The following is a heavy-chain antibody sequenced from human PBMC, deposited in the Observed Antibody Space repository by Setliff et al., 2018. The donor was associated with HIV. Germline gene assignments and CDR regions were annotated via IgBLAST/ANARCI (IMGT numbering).Heavy chain of an antibody. CDR3: IIAYSSGWLAPMGFDS. Sequence: SETLSLTCAVSGVSFSGDYWSWVRQPPGKGLEWIAEVHPSGSINYNSSLKSRVAISVDTSNNQFSLTMTSVTAADTAVYYCIIAYSSGWLAPMGFDSWGQGTLVTVSS. CDR2: VHPSGSI. V-gene: IGHV4-34*01. D-gene: IGHD6-19*01. J-gene: IGHJ4*02. CDR1: GVSFSGDY.